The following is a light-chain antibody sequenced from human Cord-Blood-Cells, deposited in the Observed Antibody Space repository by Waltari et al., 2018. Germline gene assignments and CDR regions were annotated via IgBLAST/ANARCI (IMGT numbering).Light chain of an antibody. J-gene: IGLJ2*01. CDR3: CSYAGSSTWV. CDR2: EGS. CDR1: SSAVGSYNL. V-gene: IGLV2-23*01. Sequence: QSALTQPASVSGSPGQPITIPCTGTSSAVGSYNLVSWYQQHPGNAHKLMIYEGSKRPSGVSNRFSGSKSGNTASLTISGLQAEDEADYYCCSYAGSSTWVFGGGTKLTVL.